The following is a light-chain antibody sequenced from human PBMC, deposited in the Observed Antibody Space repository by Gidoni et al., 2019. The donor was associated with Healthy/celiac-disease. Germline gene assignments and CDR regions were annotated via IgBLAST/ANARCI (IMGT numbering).Light chain of an antibody. J-gene: IGKJ4*01. CDR1: QSVSSY. CDR3: QQRSNWLLT. Sequence: EIVFTQYPATRSLSPGEGAALSCRASQSVSSYLAGYQQKPGQAPRPLIYHAPNSATGIPATSRCSGSATDFTLTISSLESEDFAVSYCQQRSNWLLTFGGGTKVEIK. V-gene: IGKV3-11*01. CDR2: HAP.